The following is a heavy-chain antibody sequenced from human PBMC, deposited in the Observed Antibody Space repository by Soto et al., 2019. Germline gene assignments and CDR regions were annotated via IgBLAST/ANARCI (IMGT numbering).Heavy chain of an antibody. CDR2: IYYSGST. V-gene: IGHV4-59*01. CDR3: ARVPVAGTTFYYYYMDV. J-gene: IGHJ6*03. D-gene: IGHD1-1*01. Sequence: PSETLSLTCTVSGGSISSYYWSWIRQPPGKGLEWIGYIYYSGSTNYNPSLKSRVTISVDTSKNQFSLKLSSVTAADTAVYYCARVPVAGTTFYYYYMDVWGKGTTVTVSS. CDR1: GGSISSYY.